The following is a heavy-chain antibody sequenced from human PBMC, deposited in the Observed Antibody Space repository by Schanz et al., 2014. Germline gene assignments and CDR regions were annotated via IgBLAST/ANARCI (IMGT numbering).Heavy chain of an antibody. V-gene: IGHV3-30*03. Sequence: VQLVESGGGVVQPGRSLRLSCAASGFTFSTHAMHWVRQAPGKGLEWVALVSSDGNNDYYTDSVKGRFTISRDNSKNTVHLQMNSLRAEDTALYYCVRDELLWFGEVLSLDYWGQGARVTVSS. J-gene: IGHJ4*02. CDR1: GFTFSTHA. CDR2: VSSDGNND. CDR3: VRDELLWFGEVLSLDY. D-gene: IGHD3-10*01.